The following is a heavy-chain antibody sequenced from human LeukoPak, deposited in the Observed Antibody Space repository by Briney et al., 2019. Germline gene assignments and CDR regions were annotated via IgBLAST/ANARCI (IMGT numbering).Heavy chain of an antibody. CDR1: GFTFSNYG. J-gene: IGHJ3*02. V-gene: IGHV3-48*01. CDR3: ARVSGI. Sequence: PGGSLRLSCAAFGFTFSNYGLNWVRQAPGKGLEWVSHISSSGSAKYYADSVKGRFTISRDNAKNSLYLQMNSLRAEDTAVYYCARVSGIWGQGTMVTVSS. CDR2: ISSSGSAK. D-gene: IGHD3-10*01.